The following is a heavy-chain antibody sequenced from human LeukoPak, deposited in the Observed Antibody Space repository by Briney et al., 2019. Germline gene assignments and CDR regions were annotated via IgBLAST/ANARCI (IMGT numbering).Heavy chain of an antibody. V-gene: IGHV3-21*01. CDR3: ARADGDYDYFDY. CDR2: ISSSSSYI. D-gene: IGHD4-17*01. J-gene: IGHJ4*02. Sequence: GGSLRLSCAASGFTFSSYSMNWVRQAPGKGLEWVSSISSSSSYIYYADSAKGRFTISRDNAKNSLYLQMNSLRAEDTAVYYCARADGDYDYFDYWGQGTLVTVSS. CDR1: GFTFSSYS.